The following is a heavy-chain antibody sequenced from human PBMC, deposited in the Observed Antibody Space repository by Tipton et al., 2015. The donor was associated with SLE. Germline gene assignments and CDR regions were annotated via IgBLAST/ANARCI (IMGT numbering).Heavy chain of an antibody. D-gene: IGHD5-12*01. CDR2: SSPSGGT. J-gene: IGHJ4*02. V-gene: IGHV4-34*01. CDR3: ARHAGGVATPFDY. CDR1: GGPFRGYY. Sequence: TLSLTCAVSGGPFRGYYWSWIRQSPGKGLEWIGESSPSGGTKDNPSLKSRVIVSVDTSKNQVSLNLSSVTAADTAVYYCARHAGGVATPFDYWGQGTLVTVSS.